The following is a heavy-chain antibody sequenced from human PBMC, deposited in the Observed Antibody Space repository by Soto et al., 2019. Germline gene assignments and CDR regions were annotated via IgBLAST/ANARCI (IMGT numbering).Heavy chain of an antibody. CDR2: ISAYNGNT. D-gene: IGHD3-22*01. V-gene: IGHV1-18*01. CDR3: ARVHYYDSSGYYYFYYGMDV. Sequence: ASVKVSCKASGYTFTSYGISWVRQAPGQGLEWMGWISAYNGNTNYAQKLQGRVTMTTDTSTSTAYMELRSLRSDDTAVYYCARVHYYDSSGYYYFYYGMDVWDQGTTVTV. CDR1: GYTFTSYG. J-gene: IGHJ6*02.